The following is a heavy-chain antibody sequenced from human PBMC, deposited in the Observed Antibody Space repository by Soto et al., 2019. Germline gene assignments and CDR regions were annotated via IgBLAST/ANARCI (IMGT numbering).Heavy chain of an antibody. V-gene: IGHV3-7*05. CDR1: GFSFGSDW. CDR3: TRDANYRDNSAYYDVFDI. J-gene: IGHJ3*02. Sequence: DVQLTESGGGLVQPGGSLRLSCGASGFSFGSDWMAWVRQAPGKGLEWVANIRKDGRQEHYADSVRGRFSVSRDKAKDSLYLQMNSLILEDTAVYYCTRDANYRDNSAYYDVFDIWGQGTMVTVSS. D-gene: IGHD3-22*01. CDR2: IRKDGRQE.